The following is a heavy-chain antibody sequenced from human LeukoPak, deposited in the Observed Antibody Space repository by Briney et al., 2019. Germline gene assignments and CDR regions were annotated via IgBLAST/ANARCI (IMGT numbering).Heavy chain of an antibody. Sequence: SETLSLTCTVSGGSISSYYWSWIRQPPGKGLEWIGYIYYSGSTNYNPSLKSRVTISVDTSKNQFSLKLSSVTAADTAVYYCGSHSGGNPDVFKIWGQGQWSPSLQ. CDR3: GSHSGGNPDVFKI. CDR1: GGSISSYY. V-gene: IGHV4-59*08. CDR2: IYYSGST. D-gene: IGHD3-10*01. J-gene: IGHJ3*02.